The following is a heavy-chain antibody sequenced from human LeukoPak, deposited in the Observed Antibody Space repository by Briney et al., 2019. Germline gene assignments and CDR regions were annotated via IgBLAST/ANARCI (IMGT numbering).Heavy chain of an antibody. Sequence: GGSLRLSCAASGFTFSSYSMNWVRQAPGKGLEWVSSISSSSSYIYHADSVKGRFTISRDNAKNSLYLQMNSLRAEDTAVYYCARGIQLWSDAFDIWGQGTMVTVSS. V-gene: IGHV3-21*01. D-gene: IGHD5-18*01. CDR1: GFTFSSYS. CDR3: ARGIQLWSDAFDI. J-gene: IGHJ3*02. CDR2: ISSSSSYI.